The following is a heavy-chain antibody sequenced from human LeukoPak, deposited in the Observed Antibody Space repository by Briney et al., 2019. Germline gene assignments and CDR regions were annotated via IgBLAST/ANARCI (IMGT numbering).Heavy chain of an antibody. CDR2: IYTSGST. Sequence: TSETRSLTCTVSGGSISSYYWSWIRQPAGKGLEWIGRIYTSGSTNYNPSLKSRVTMSVDTSKNQFSLKLSSVTAADTAVYYCARALPGIAVAGSPTNNWFDPWGQGTLVTVSS. J-gene: IGHJ5*02. CDR1: GGSISSYY. D-gene: IGHD6-19*01. CDR3: ARALPGIAVAGSPTNNWFDP. V-gene: IGHV4-4*07.